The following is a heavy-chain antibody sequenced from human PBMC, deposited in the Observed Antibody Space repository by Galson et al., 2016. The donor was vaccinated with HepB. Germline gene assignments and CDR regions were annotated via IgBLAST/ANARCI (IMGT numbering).Heavy chain of an antibody. CDR1: GGSIKAYY. J-gene: IGHJ4*02. V-gene: IGHV4-59*01. CDR2: VFHTGRF. D-gene: IGHD1-14*01. Sequence: ETLSLTCNVSGGSIKAYYWAWIRQPPGRGLEWIGNVFHTGRFNYNPSLKSRVTISFDTSKSQISLMLGSMTAADTAVYFCARVSAGTYFDYWGQGTLGTVSS. CDR3: ARVSAGTYFDY.